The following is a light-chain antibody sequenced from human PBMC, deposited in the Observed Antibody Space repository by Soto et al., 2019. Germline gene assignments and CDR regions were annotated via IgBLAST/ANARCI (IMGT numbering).Light chain of an antibody. CDR2: SAS. V-gene: IGKV3-20*01. Sequence: EIVLTPSPVTLSLSAGERAILSCRATQTISSNYLAWYQQKPGQAPKVLIHSASTRATGIPARFSGSGSGTDFTLTISRLEPEDFAVYYCQLYSFSPETIGQGTKVDIK. J-gene: IGKJ1*01. CDR3: QLYSFSPET. CDR1: QTISSNY.